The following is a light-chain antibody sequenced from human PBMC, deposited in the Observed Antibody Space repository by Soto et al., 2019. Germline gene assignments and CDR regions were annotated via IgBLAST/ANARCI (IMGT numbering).Light chain of an antibody. V-gene: IGKV1-39*01. CDR1: QTISTY. Sequence: DIQMTQSPSPLSASVGDRVTITCRASQTISTYLNLYQQKPGKAPKLLIYGASSLQSGVPTRFSGSGSGTDFTLTISSLQPEDFGTYYCQQSFSTPRTFGHGTKVDIK. CDR3: QQSFSTPRT. CDR2: GAS. J-gene: IGKJ1*01.